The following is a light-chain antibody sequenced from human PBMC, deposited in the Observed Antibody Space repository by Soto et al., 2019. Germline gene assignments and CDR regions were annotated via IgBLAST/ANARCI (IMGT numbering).Light chain of an antibody. J-gene: IGLJ1*01. V-gene: IGLV2-14*03. CDR1: SNEVGGHDY. Sequence: QSALTQPASVSGSPGQSITISCTGTSNEVGGHDYVSWYQQHPGRAPKLLIYDVTNRPSGVSDRFSGSKSGNTASLTISGLQAEDEADYYCTSYTSRRSYVFGTGTKVTVL. CDR3: TSYTSRRSYV. CDR2: DVT.